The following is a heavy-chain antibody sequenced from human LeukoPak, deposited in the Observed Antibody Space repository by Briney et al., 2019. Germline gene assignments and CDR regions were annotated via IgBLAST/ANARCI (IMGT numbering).Heavy chain of an antibody. CDR1: GFTFSTYS. Sequence: GGSLRLSCTTSGFTFSTYSMSWVRPAPGPGPEWVASIFGSASKIYHADSVKGRFTVSRDNSKNTLYLQMNGLRVEDTALYYCVKDRVPDSGWSFDVWGRGTMVTVS. CDR3: VKDRVPDSGWSFDV. D-gene: IGHD6-19*01. CDR2: IFGSASKI. V-gene: IGHV3-23*01. J-gene: IGHJ3*01.